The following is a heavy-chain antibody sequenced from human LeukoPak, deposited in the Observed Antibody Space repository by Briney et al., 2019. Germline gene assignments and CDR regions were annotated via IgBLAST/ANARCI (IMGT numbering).Heavy chain of an antibody. J-gene: IGHJ1*01. D-gene: IGHD6-13*01. CDR2: INPNSGGT. Sequence: ASAKVFCKASGYTFTGYYMHWVRQAPGQGLEWMGWINPNSGGTNYAQKFQGRVTMTRDTSISTAYMGLSRLRSDDTAVYYCARDGTHSSSWYVLSEYFQHWGQGTLVTVSS. CDR1: GYTFTGYY. V-gene: IGHV1-2*02. CDR3: ARDGTHSSSWYVLSEYFQH.